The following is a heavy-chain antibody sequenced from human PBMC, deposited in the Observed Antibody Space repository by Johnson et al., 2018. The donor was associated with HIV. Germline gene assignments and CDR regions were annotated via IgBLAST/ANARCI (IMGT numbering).Heavy chain of an antibody. CDR1: GFTFSSYA. D-gene: IGHD3-3*01. CDR3: AKGRRDFWSGADACDI. V-gene: IGHV3-30*04. CDR2: ISYDGSNK. Sequence: QVQLVESGGGVVQPGRSLRLSCAASGFTFSSYAMHWVRQAPGKGLEWVAVISYDGSNKYYADSVKGRFTISRDNSKNTLYLQMNSLRAEDTAVYYSAKGRRDFWSGADACDIWGQGTMVTVSS. J-gene: IGHJ3*02.